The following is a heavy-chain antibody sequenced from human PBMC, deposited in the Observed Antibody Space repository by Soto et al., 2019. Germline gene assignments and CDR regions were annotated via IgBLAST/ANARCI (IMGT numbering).Heavy chain of an antibody. CDR3: ARSGDNYNLLDY. V-gene: IGHV3-11*06. Sequence: GGSLRLSCAASGFTFNEYYMSWTRQAPGKGLEWISYSSNSGTFARYADSVKGRFSISRDNAKNSLYLQINSLRGDDTAIYYCARSGDNYNLLDYWGQGTPVTVSS. CDR2: SSNSGTFA. J-gene: IGHJ4*02. D-gene: IGHD1-1*01. CDR1: GFTFNEYY.